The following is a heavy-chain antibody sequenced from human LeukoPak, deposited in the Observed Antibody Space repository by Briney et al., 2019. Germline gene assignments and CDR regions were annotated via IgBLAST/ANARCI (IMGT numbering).Heavy chain of an antibody. CDR3: ARHLEKDFWTGIYKDYYYYYMDV. J-gene: IGHJ6*03. V-gene: IGHV3-23*01. CDR2: ISGSGGST. CDR1: GFTFSSYA. D-gene: IGHD3/OR15-3a*01. Sequence: GGSLRPSCAASGFTFSSYAMSWVRQAPGKGLEWVSAISGSGGSTYYADSVKGRFTISRDNSKNTLYLQMNSLRAEDTAVYYCARHLEKDFWTGIYKDYYYYYMDVWGKGTTVTVSS.